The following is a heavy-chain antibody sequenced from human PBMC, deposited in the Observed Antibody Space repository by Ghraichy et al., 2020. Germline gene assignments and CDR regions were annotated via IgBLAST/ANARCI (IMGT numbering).Heavy chain of an antibody. V-gene: IGHV3-21*01. CDR2: ISSSSSYI. Sequence: GALRLSCAASGFTFSSYSMNWVRQAPGKGLEWVSSISSSSSYIYYADSVKGRFTISRDNAKNSLYLQMNGLRAEDTAVYYCARDPRRRIAVAGTSYFDYWGQGTLVTVSS. CDR1: GFTFSSYS. J-gene: IGHJ4*02. D-gene: IGHD6-19*01. CDR3: ARDPRRRIAVAGTSYFDY.